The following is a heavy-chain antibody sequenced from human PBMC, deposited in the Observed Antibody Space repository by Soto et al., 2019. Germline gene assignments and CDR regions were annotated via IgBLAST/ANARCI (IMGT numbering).Heavy chain of an antibody. CDR3: AREGSGSYYAEYYGMDV. D-gene: IGHD1-26*01. Sequence: GASVKVSCKASGYTFTSYYMHWVRQAPGQGLEWMGRINPSGGSTSYAQKLQGRVTMTTDTSTSTAYMELRSLRSDDTAVYYCAREGSGSYYAEYYGMDVWGQGTTVTVSS. CDR2: INPSGGST. V-gene: IGHV1-46*01. CDR1: GYTFTSYY. J-gene: IGHJ6*02.